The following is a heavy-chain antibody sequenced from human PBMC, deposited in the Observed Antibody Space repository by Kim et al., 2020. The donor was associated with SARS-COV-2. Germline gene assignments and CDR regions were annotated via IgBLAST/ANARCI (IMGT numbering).Heavy chain of an antibody. V-gene: IGHV3-23*01. CDR2: T. CDR3: AKLTYYYYMDV. Sequence: TCNADSVKGRFTISRDNSKNTLYLQMNSLRAEDTAVYYCAKLTYYYYMDVWGKGTTVTVSS. J-gene: IGHJ6*03.